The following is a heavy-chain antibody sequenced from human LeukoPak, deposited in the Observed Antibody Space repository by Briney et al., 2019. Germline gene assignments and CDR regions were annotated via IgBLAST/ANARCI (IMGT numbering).Heavy chain of an antibody. Sequence: GGSLRLSCAAAGFTFSSYAMTWVRQASGKGLEWVSAVSSSGSSTFYADSVKGRFTISRDNSNNALYLLMNSLRAEDTAVYYCAKGREAASIFDFWGQGALVTVSS. J-gene: IGHJ4*02. V-gene: IGHV3-23*01. CDR2: VSSSGSST. CDR3: AKGREAASIFDF. CDR1: GFTFSSYA. D-gene: IGHD3-3*02.